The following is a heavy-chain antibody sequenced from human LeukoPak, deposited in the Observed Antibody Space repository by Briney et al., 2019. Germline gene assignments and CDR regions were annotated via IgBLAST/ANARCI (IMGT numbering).Heavy chain of an antibody. CDR2: ISYDGSNK. CDR3: ARDRVYYDILTGYFDY. V-gene: IGHV3-30-3*01. Sequence: GGSLRLSCAASGFTVSTNYMSWVRQAPGKGLEWVAVISYDGSNKYYADSVKGRFTISRDNSKNTLYLQMNSLRAEDTAVYYCARDRVYYDILTGYFDYWGQGTLVTVSS. J-gene: IGHJ4*02. D-gene: IGHD3-9*01. CDR1: GFTVSTNY.